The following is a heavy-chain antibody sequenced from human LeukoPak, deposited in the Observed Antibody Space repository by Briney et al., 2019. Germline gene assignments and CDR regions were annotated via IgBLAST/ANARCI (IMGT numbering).Heavy chain of an antibody. D-gene: IGHD6-19*01. CDR3: ARALSSGWSGHDAFDI. J-gene: IGHJ3*02. CDR2: IYYSGST. CDR1: GGSLTSYY. V-gene: IGHV4-59*01. Sequence: SETLSLTCTVSGGSLTSYYWSWIRQPRGKGLEWIGYIYYSGSTNYNPSLKSRVTISVDTSKNQFSLKLRSVTAADTALYYCARALSSGWSGHDAFDIWGQGTMVTVSS.